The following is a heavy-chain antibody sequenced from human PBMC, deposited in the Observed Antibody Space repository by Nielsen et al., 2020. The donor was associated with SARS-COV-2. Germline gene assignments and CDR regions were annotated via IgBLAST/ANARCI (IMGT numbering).Heavy chain of an antibody. V-gene: IGHV4-4*02. CDR3: ARGDLVVVPSPILGLGPFFYYFYLDV. D-gene: IGHD2-2*01. CDR1: GGSVSSNDW. CDR2: VSHSGSI. J-gene: IGHJ6*03. Sequence: SETLSLTCAVSGGSVSSNDWWTWVRQSPGKGLEWLGEVSHSGSINYNPSLKNRVTLSMDKSKRQFSLRLTSVSAADTAVYFCARGDLVVVPSPILGLGPFFYYFYLDVWGKGTTVIVSS.